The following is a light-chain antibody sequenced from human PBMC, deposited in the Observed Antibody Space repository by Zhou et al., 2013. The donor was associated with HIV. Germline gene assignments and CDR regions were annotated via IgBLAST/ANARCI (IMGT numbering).Light chain of an antibody. CDR2: DAS. CDR3: QQSYSYLRTL. CDR1: QNIISQ. V-gene: IGKV1-39*01. J-gene: IGKJ2*01. Sequence: DIQMTQSPSSLSASVGERVTISCRASQNIISQLNWYQQKPGKAPKLLIYDASTLQSGVPSRFTGSRSETDFTLTISSLQPEDFATYYCQQSYSYLRTLFGQGTQSWRSN.